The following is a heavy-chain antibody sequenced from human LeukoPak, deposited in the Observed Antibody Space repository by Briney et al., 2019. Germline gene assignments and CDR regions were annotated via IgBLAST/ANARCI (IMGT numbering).Heavy chain of an antibody. V-gene: IGHV4-34*01. CDR1: GGSFSGYY. D-gene: IGHD3-22*01. CDR2: MYNTGIT. Sequence: PSETLSLTCAVYGGSFSGYYWGWIRQSPGKGLEWLGSMYNTGITYYNPSLKSRVTISVDTSKNQFSLKLRSVTAADTAVYFCATGDHYDSRGYYSFGFDPWGQGTLVTVSS. J-gene: IGHJ5*02. CDR3: ATGDHYDSRGYYSFGFDP.